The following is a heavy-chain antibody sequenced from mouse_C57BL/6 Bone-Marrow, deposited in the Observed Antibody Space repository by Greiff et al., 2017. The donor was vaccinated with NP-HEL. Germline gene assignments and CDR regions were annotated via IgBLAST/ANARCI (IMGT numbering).Heavy chain of an antibody. CDR1: GFTIKDAY. V-gene: IGHV14-4*01. J-gene: IGHJ1*03. Sequence: VQLQQSGAELVRPGASVKLSCTASGFTIKDAYMHWVKQRPEQGLEWIGWIDPENGDTEYASKFQGKATITAANSSNTAYLQLSSLTSEDTAVYYCTTGLYGSSSHWYFDVWGTGTTVTVSS. D-gene: IGHD1-1*01. CDR3: TTGLYGSSSHWYFDV. CDR2: IDPENGDT.